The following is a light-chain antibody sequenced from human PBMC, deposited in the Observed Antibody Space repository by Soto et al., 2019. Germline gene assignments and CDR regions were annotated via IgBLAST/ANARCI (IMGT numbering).Light chain of an antibody. CDR1: SSAVAGYNY. CDR3: SSYTTSSTWV. V-gene: IGLV2-8*01. J-gene: IGLJ3*02. Sequence: QSVLTQPPSASGSPGQSVTISCTGTSSAVAGYNYVSWYQQHPGKAPKLMIYEVNKRPSGVPDRFSGSKSGTTASLTVSGLQAEDEADYYCSSYTTSSTWVFGGGTKLTVL. CDR2: EVN.